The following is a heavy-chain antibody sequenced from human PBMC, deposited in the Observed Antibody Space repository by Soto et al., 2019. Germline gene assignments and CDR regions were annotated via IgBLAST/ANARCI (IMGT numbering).Heavy chain of an antibody. D-gene: IGHD3-16*01. CDR2: IHHSGST. V-gene: IGHV4-4*02. CDR1: GGSLYSTNW. Sequence: SETLSLTCDVSGGSLYSTNWWTWVRQTPGKGLEWIGEIHHSGSTNYNPSLKSRVTISADKSKNQFFLNLASVTAADTAMYYCTRCGGGGAGGWMIDWIDLWGQGTQVTVSS. J-gene: IGHJ5*02. CDR3: TRCGGGGAGGWMIDWIDL.